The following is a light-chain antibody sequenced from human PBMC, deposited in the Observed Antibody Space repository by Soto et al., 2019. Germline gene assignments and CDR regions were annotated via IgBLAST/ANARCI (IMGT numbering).Light chain of an antibody. CDR2: EVS. Sequence: QSALTQPASVSGSPGQSITISCAGTSSDLGAYKYVSWYQQHPDKAPKLILYEVSRRPSGVSNRFSGSKSGNTASLTISGLLAEDEADYSCSSYTSSSTLVFGGGTQLTVL. V-gene: IGLV2-14*03. J-gene: IGLJ2*01. CDR3: SSYTSSSTLV. CDR1: SSDLGAYKY.